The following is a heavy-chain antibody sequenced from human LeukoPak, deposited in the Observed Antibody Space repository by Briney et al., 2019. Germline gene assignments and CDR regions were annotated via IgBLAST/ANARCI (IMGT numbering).Heavy chain of an antibody. CDR2: IYYSGST. CDR1: GGSISSSSYY. CDR3: ARHDSSSRGDNWFDP. Sequence: PSETLSLTCTVSGGSISSSSYYWGWIRQPPGKGLEWIGSIYYSGSTYYNPSLKSRVTISVDTSKNQFSLKLSSVTAADTAVYYCARHDSSSRGDNWFDPWGQGTLVTVSS. D-gene: IGHD6-6*01. V-gene: IGHV4-39*01. J-gene: IGHJ5*02.